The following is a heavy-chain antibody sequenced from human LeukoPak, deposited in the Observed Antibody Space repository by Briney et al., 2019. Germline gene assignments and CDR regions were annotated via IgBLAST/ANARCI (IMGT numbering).Heavy chain of an antibody. CDR1: GFTFSSYG. Sequence: GGSLRLSCAASGFTFSSYGMHWVRQAPGKGLEWVAVIWYDGSNKYYADSVKGRFTISKDNAKNSLYLQMNSLRAEDTALYHCARNNGMDVWGQGTTVIVSS. V-gene: IGHV3-33*01. CDR3: ARNNGMDV. J-gene: IGHJ6*02. CDR2: IWYDGSNK.